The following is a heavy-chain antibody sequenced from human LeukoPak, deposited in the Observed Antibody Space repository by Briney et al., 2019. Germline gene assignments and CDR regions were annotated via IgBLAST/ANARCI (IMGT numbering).Heavy chain of an antibody. CDR2: IYHSGST. CDR3: ASYSSSWYYFDY. J-gene: IGHJ4*02. CDR1: GYSISCGYY. Sequence: PSETLSLTCAVSGYSISCGYYWGWIRQPPGKGLEWIGSIYHSGSTYYNPSLKSRVTISVDTSKNQFSLKLSSVTAADTAVYYCASYSSSWYYFDYWGQGTLVTVSS. D-gene: IGHD6-13*01. V-gene: IGHV4-38-2*01.